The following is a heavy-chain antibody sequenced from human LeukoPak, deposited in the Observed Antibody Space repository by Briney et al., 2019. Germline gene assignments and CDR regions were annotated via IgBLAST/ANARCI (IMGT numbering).Heavy chain of an antibody. J-gene: IGHJ4*02. CDR3: AKRGLVAATIYYFDY. CDR1: GFTFTTYA. D-gene: IGHD2-15*01. CDR2: ISGSGGNT. Sequence: GGSLRLSCAASGFTFTTYAMTWVRQAPEKGLEWVSSISGSGGNTYYADSVKGRFTISRDNSKNTLYLQMNSLRAEDTAVYYCAKRGLVAATIYYFDYWGQGTLVTVSS. V-gene: IGHV3-23*01.